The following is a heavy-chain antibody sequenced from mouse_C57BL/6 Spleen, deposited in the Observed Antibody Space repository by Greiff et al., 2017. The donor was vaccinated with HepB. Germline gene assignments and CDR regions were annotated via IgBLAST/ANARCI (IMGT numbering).Heavy chain of an antibody. J-gene: IGHJ3*01. CDR1: GYTFTSYW. CDR2: IDPSDSET. Sequence: QVQLQQPGAELVRPGSSVKLSCKASGYTFTSYWMHWVKQRPIQGLEWIGNIDPSDSETHYNQKFKDKATLTVDKSSSTAYMQLSSLTSEDSAVYYCARSGATVVAPFAYWGQGTLVTVSA. V-gene: IGHV1-52*01. CDR3: ARSGATVVAPFAY. D-gene: IGHD1-1*01.